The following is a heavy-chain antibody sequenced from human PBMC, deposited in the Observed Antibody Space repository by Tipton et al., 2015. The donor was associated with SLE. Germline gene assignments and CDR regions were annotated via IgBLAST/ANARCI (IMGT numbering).Heavy chain of an antibody. V-gene: IGHV4-34*01. CDR1: GGSFTDSY. CDR3: ARHLDGTYGSHAFDI. Sequence: TLSLTCAVFGGSFTDSYWTWIRQPPGKRLEWIGEVDHGGGTKYNPSLESRVTISVDAPKNQFSLKVTAVTAADTAVYYCARHLDGTYGSHAFDIWGQGTMVTVSS. CDR2: VDHGGGT. D-gene: IGHD1-26*01. J-gene: IGHJ3*02.